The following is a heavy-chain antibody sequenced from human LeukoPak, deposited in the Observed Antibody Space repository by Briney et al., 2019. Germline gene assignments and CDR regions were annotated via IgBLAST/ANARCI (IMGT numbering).Heavy chain of an antibody. CDR3: AREVADYYDSSGAYFDY. Sequence: SETLSLTCTVSGGSISSYYWSWIRQPPGKGLEWIGYIYYSGSTNYNPSLKSRVTISVDTSKNQFSLKLSSVTAADTAVYYCAREVADYYDSSGAYFDYWGQGTLVTVSS. J-gene: IGHJ4*02. CDR1: GGSISSYY. D-gene: IGHD3-22*01. CDR2: IYYSGST. V-gene: IGHV4-59*01.